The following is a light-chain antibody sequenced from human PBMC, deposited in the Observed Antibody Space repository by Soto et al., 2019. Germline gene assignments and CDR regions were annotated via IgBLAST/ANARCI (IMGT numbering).Light chain of an antibody. Sequence: EVVLPQSPGTLSLSPGERAPLSCRASQSVSNNYFAWYQQKPGQAPRLLIFGSSDRATGIPDRFSGSGSGTDFTLTISRLEPEDFAVYYCQQYGSSPPYTFGQGTKLEIK. V-gene: IGKV3-20*01. J-gene: IGKJ2*01. CDR1: QSVSNNY. CDR2: GSS. CDR3: QQYGSSPPYT.